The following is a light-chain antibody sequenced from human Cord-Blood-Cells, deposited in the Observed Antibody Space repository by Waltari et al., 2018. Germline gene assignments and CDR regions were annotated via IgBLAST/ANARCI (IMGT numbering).Light chain of an antibody. J-gene: IGLJ3*02. V-gene: IGLV2-23*01. CDR1: SSDVRSYNL. CDR3: CSYAGSNWV. CDR2: EGS. Sequence: QSALTQPASVSGSPGQSITISCTGTSSDVRSYNLVSWYQQHPGKAPKLMIYEGSKRPSGVSNRFSGSKSGNTASLTISGLQAEDEADYYCCSYAGSNWVFGGGTKLTVL.